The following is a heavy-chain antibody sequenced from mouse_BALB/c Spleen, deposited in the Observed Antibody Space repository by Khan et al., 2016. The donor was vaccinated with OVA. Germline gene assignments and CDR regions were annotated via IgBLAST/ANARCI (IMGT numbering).Heavy chain of an antibody. CDR3: VRGFWHYGSSSSHYFDY. CDR1: GYTFNTYW. Sequence: VQLQQSGAELMKPGASVKISCKASGYTFNTYWMEWIKPRPGHGIEWIGEILPESGSTNYNEKLKGKATLTADTSSNTAYMQISSLTSEDSAVYYCVRGFWHYGSSSSHYFDYWGQGSTLTVTS. D-gene: IGHD1-1*01. V-gene: IGHV1-9*01. CDR2: ILPESGST. J-gene: IGHJ2*01.